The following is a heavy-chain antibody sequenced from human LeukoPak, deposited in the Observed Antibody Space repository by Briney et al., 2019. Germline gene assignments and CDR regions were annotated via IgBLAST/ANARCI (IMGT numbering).Heavy chain of an antibody. J-gene: IGHJ4*02. Sequence: GGALRLSCAASGFTFSSYAMRWVRQDPGEGVVWVAVISYDGSKKYYAESVKGRFTISRDNSKNALYLQMNSLRAEDTAVYYCARAYLIAVAGTVDYWGQGTLVTVSS. CDR1: GFTFSSYA. V-gene: IGHV3-30*04. D-gene: IGHD6-19*01. CDR3: ARAYLIAVAGTVDY. CDR2: ISYDGSKK.